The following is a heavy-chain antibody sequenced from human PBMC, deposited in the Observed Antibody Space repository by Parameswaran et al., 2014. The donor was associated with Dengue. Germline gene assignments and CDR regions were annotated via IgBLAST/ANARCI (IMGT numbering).Heavy chain of an antibody. CDR3: ARDGGGDIVVVPAPGDV. D-gene: IGHD2-2*01. V-gene: IGHV1-69*04. J-gene: IGHJ6*02. CDR2: IIPILGIA. Sequence: SWVRQAPGQGLEWMGRIIPILGIANYAQKFQGRVTITADKSTSTAYMELSSLRSEDTAVYYCARDGGGDIVVVPAPGDVWGQGATGHRLL.